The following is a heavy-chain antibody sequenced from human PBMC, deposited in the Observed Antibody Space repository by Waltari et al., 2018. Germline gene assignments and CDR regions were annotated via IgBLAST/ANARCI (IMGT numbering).Heavy chain of an antibody. CDR1: GGTFSSYA. V-gene: IGHV1-69*08. CDR3: ARESIAARPLDP. Sequence: QVQLVQSGAEVKKPGSSVKVSCKASGGTFSSYAISWVRQAPGQGLEWMGRISPILGTANYAEKFQCRVTITADKSTSTAYMELSSLRSEDTAVYYCARESIAARPLDPWGQGTLVTVSS. CDR2: ISPILGTA. D-gene: IGHD6-6*01. J-gene: IGHJ5*02.